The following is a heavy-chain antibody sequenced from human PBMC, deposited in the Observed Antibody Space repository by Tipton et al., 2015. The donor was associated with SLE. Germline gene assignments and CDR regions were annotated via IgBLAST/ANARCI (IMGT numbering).Heavy chain of an antibody. CDR2: IYPGDSDT. Sequence: QLVQSGAEVKKPGESLKISCKGSGYSFSNYWIGWVRQMPGEGLEWMGIIYPGDSDTKYSASFQGQVTISADKSINTAYLQWNSLKASDTAMYYCARGGTDGARFFDYWGLGTLVTVSS. V-gene: IGHV5-51*03. CDR1: GYSFSNYW. J-gene: IGHJ4*02. D-gene: IGHD1-26*01. CDR3: ARGGTDGARFFDY.